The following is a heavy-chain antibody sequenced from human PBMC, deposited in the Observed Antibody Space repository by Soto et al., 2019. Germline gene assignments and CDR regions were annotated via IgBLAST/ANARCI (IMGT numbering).Heavy chain of an antibody. V-gene: IGHV3-66*01. J-gene: IGHJ6*03. Sequence: EVQLVESGGGLVQPGGSLRLSCAASGFTVSSKYMSWVRQAPGKGLEWVSLIQSGGTTYYADSVKGRFTISRDSSKNMLHLQMYSQRAEDTAVYYCARDDILCSAGSCYGVHMDVWGKGTTVTVSS. CDR1: GFTVSSKY. CDR2: IQSGGTT. CDR3: ARDDILCSAGSCYGVHMDV. D-gene: IGHD2-15*01.